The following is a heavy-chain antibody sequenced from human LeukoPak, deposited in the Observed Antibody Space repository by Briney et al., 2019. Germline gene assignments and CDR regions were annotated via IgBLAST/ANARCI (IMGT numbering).Heavy chain of an antibody. CDR1: GFTFSSYS. Sequence: PGGSLRLSCAASGFTFSSYSMNWVRQAPGKGLEWVSSISSSSSYIYYADSVKGRFTISRDNAKNSLYLQMNSLRTEDTAVYYCARDTREPVGGRIVATSGPGRYYYYMDVWGKGTTVTVSS. J-gene: IGHJ6*03. D-gene: IGHD5-12*01. CDR2: ISSSSSYI. V-gene: IGHV3-21*01. CDR3: ARDTREPVGGRIVATSGPGRYYYYMDV.